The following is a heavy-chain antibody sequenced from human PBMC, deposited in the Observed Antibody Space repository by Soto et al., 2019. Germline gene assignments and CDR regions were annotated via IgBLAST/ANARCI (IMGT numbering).Heavy chain of an antibody. D-gene: IGHD2-2*01. CDR2: IIPIFGTA. CDR1: GGTFSSYA. V-gene: IGHV1-69*06. CDR3: AREGGGIVVVPAAITYYYYGMEV. Sequence: SVKVSCKASGGTFSSYAISWVRQAPGQGLEWMGGIIPIFGTANYAQKFQGRVTITADKSTSTAYMELSSLRSEDTAVYYCAREGGGIVVVPAAITYYYYGMEVWGQGTTVTVSS. J-gene: IGHJ6*02.